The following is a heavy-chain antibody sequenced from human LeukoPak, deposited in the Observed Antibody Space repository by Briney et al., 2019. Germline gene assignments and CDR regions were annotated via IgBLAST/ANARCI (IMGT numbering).Heavy chain of an antibody. CDR1: GYTFTSYY. D-gene: IGHD3-22*01. CDR3: ARVVGSYYYDSSGYRMGDY. CDR2: INPSGGST. V-gene: IGHV1-46*01. Sequence: ASVKVSCKASGYTFTSYYMHWVRQAPGQGLEWMGIINPSGGSTSYAQKFQGRVTMTRDTSTSTVYMELSSLRSEDTAVYYCARVVGSYYYDSSGYRMGDYWVQGTLVTVSS. J-gene: IGHJ4*02.